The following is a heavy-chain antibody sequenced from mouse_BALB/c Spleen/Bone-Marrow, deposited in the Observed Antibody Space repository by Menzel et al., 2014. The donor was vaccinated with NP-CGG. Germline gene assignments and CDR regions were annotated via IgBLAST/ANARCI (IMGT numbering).Heavy chain of an antibody. Sequence: DVMLVESGGGLVQPGGSRKHSCAASGITFRNFGMHWVRQAPEKGLEWVAYISSGSSTIYYADTLKGRFTISRDNPKDTLFLQMTSLRSEDTAMYYCARIGRARGYAMDYWGQGTSVTVSS. J-gene: IGHJ4*01. D-gene: IGHD3-3*01. V-gene: IGHV5-17*02. CDR3: ARIGRARGYAMDY. CDR2: ISSGSSTI. CDR1: GITFRNFG.